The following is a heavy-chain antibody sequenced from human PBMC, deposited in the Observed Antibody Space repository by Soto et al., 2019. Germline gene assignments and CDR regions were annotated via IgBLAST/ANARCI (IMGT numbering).Heavy chain of an antibody. CDR1: GFTFSSYG. D-gene: IGHD3-10*01. V-gene: IGHV3-30*18. J-gene: IGHJ6*02. CDR2: ISYDGSNK. CDR3: AKDHLVTMVRGVIIKDRYYGMDV. Sequence: GGSLRLSCAASGFTFSSYGMHWVRQAPGKGLEWVAVISYDGSNKYYADSVKGRFTISRDNSKNTLYLQMNSLRAEDTAVYYCAKDHLVTMVRGVIIKDRYYGMDVWGQGTTVTVSS.